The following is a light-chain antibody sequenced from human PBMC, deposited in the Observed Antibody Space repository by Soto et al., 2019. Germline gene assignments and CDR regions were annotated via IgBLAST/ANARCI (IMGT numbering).Light chain of an antibody. V-gene: IGLV2-14*01. CDR2: DVS. J-gene: IGLJ1*01. CDR3: SSYASSSTGV. CDR1: SSHVGGYNY. Sequence: QSALTQPASVSGSPGQSITISCTGTSSHVGGYNYVSWYQQHPGKPPKLMIYDVSNRPSGVSTRFSGSKSGNTASLTISGLQAEDVADYYCSSYASSSTGVFGTGIKVTVL.